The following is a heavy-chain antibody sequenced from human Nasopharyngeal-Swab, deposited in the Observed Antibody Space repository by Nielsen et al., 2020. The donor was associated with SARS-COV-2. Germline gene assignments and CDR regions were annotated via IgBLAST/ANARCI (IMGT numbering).Heavy chain of an antibody. J-gene: IGHJ6*02. CDR1: GFTFSSYW. CDR2: IKQDGSEK. Sequence: GESLKISCAASGFTFSSYWMSWVRQAPGKGLEWMANIKQDGSEKYYVDSVKGRFTISRDNAKNSLYLQMNSLRAEDTAVYYCARVHRYYDFWSGYYTGSRGMDVWGQGTTVTVSS. CDR3: ARVHRYYDFWSGYYTGSRGMDV. D-gene: IGHD3-3*01. V-gene: IGHV3-7*01.